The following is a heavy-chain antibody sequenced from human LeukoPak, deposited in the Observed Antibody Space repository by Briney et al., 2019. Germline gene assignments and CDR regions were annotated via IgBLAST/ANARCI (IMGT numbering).Heavy chain of an antibody. V-gene: IGHV1-2*02. J-gene: IGHJ4*02. CDR2: INPKSGDT. Sequence: ASVKVSCKASGYTFTGYYMHWVRQAPGQGLEWMGWINPKSGDTNYAQKLQGRVTMTRDTSISTAYMELTSLRSDDTAVYYCARGGPTTGRTSIILDYWGQGSLVTVSS. CDR1: GYTFTGYY. CDR3: ARGGPTTGRTSIILDY. D-gene: IGHD1-1*01.